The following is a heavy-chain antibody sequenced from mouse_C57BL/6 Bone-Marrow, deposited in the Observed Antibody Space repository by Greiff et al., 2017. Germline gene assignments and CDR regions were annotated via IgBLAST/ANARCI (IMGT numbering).Heavy chain of an antibody. J-gene: IGHJ1*03. V-gene: IGHV1-82*01. CDR1: GYAFSSSW. CDR2: IYPGDGDT. Sequence: VQGVESGPELVKPGASVKISCKASGYAFSSSWMNWVKQRPGKGLEWIGRIYPGDGDTNYNGKFKGKATLTADKSSSTAYMQLSSLTSEDSAVYLGATVAYWYFDVWGTGTTVTVSS. D-gene: IGHD1-1*01. CDR3: ATVAYWYFDV.